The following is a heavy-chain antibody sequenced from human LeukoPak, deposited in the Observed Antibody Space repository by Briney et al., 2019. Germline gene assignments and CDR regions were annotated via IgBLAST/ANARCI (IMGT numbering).Heavy chain of an antibody. CDR1: GGSFSGYY. J-gene: IGHJ4*02. CDR2: INHSGST. D-gene: IGHD6-25*01. Sequence: PSETLSLTCAVYGGSFSGYYWSWIRQPPGKGLEWIGEINHSGSTNYNPSLKSRVTISVDTSKNQFSLKLSSVTAADTAVYYCARGLGSSSGRHHLNYWGQGTLVTVSS. CDR3: ARGLGSSSGRHHLNY. V-gene: IGHV4-34*01.